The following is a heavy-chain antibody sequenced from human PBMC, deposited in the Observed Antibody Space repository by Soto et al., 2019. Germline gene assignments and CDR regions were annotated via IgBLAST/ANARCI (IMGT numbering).Heavy chain of an antibody. V-gene: IGHV1-69*13. CDR3: ARTSGYSSSWPPGGPFDP. J-gene: IGHJ5*02. CDR2: IIPIFGTA. D-gene: IGHD6-13*01. Sequence: ASVKVSCKASGGTFSSYAISWARQAPGQGLEWMGGIIPIFGTANYAQKFQGRVTITADESTSTAYMELSSLRSEDTAVYYCARTSGYSSSWPPGGPFDPWGQGTLVTVSS. CDR1: GGTFSSYA.